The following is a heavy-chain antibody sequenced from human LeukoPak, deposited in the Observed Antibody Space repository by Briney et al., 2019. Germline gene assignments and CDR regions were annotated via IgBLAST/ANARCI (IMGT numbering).Heavy chain of an antibody. V-gene: IGHV1-2*02. J-gene: IGHJ4*02. CDR3: ARVRMVVVVTAIVPFDY. Sequence: ASVKVSCKASGYTFTGYYMHWVRQAPGQGLEWMGWINPNSGGTNYAQKFQGRVTMTRGTSISTAYMELSRLRSDDTAVYYCARVRMVVVVTAIVPFDYWGQGTLVTVSS. CDR1: GYTFTGYY. D-gene: IGHD2-21*02. CDR2: INPNSGGT.